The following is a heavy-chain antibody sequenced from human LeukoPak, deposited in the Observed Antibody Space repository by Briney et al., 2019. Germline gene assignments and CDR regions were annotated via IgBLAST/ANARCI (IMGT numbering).Heavy chain of an antibody. J-gene: IGHJ4*02. CDR1: GFTFSSYD. D-gene: IGHD4-17*01. Sequence: GRSLRLSCAASGFTFSSYDMHWVRQATGKGLEWVSAIGTAGDTYYPGSVKGRFTISRENAKNSLYLQMNSLRAEDTAVYYCARDLGYGDGVDYWGQGTLVTVSS. V-gene: IGHV3-13*01. CDR3: ARDLGYGDGVDY. CDR2: IGTAGDT.